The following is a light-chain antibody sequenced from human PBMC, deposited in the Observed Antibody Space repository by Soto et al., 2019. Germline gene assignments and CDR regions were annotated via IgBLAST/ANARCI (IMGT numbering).Light chain of an antibody. CDR1: QSVSSNY. CDR3: QQYGSSLIT. Sequence: EIVLTQSPGTLSLSPGERATLSCRASQSVSSNYLAWYQQKPGQAPRLLIYGASRRATAIPDRFSGSGSGTDFTLTISRLEPEDFAVYYCQQYGSSLITFGQGTRLEIK. CDR2: GAS. J-gene: IGKJ5*01. V-gene: IGKV3-20*01.